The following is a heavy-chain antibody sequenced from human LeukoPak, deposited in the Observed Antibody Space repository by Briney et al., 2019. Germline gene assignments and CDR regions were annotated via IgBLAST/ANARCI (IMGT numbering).Heavy chain of an antibody. J-gene: IGHJ3*02. V-gene: IGHV1-18*01. CDR1: GYTFTSYG. CDR2: ISAYNGNT. D-gene: IGHD3-22*01. Sequence: ASVKVSCKASGYTFTSYGISWVRQAPGQGLEWMGWISAYNGNTNYAQKLQGRVTMTTDTSMSTAYMELRSLRSDDTAVYYCARERDYYDSSGYYFTPTDAFDIWGQGTMVTVSS. CDR3: ARERDYYDSSGYYFTPTDAFDI.